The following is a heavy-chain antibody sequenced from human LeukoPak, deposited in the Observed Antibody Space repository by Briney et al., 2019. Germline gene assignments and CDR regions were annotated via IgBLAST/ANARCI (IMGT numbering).Heavy chain of an antibody. CDR2: IFYSGST. CDR1: GGSISSSRYY. D-gene: IGHD3-3*01. Sequence: SETLSLTCTVSGGSISSSRYYWGWIRQPPGKGLEWIGNIFYSGSTYYSPSLKSRVTISLDTSRNQFSLKLNSVTAADTAVYYCARVWYDFWSGYYPYYFDYWGQGTLVTVSS. J-gene: IGHJ4*02. CDR3: ARVWYDFWSGYYPYYFDY. V-gene: IGHV4-39*07.